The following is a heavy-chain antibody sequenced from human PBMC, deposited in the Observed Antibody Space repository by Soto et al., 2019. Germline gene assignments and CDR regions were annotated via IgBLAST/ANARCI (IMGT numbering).Heavy chain of an antibody. V-gene: IGHV3-48*02. CDR2: ISSSSTI. CDR1: GFTFSSYS. CDR3: ARDSVLLWFGELQPNYYYYYGMDV. Sequence: PGGSLRLSCAASGFTFSSYSMNWVRQAPGKGLEWVSYISSSSTIYYADSVKGRFTISRDNAKNSLYLQMNSLRDEDTAVYYCARDSVLLWFGELQPNYYYYYGMDVWGQGTTVTVSS. D-gene: IGHD3-10*01. J-gene: IGHJ6*02.